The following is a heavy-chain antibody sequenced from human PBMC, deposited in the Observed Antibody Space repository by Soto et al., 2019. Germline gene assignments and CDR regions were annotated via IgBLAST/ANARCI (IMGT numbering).Heavy chain of an antibody. D-gene: IGHD3-10*01. Sequence: SETLSLTCTVSGDSMSGFYWSWIRQTPGKGLEWIGYINYVGRTSYYSPSLQSRVTISLDSSKNQFSLILSSVTAADTAVFFCARFRRNYFDYSGKGTQVT. CDR2: INYVGRTS. V-gene: IGHV4-59*01. J-gene: IGHJ4*02. CDR1: GDSMSGFY. CDR3: ARFRRNYFDY.